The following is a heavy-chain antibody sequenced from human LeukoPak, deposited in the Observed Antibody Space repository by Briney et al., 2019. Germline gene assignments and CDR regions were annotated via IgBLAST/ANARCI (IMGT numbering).Heavy chain of an antibody. CDR3: ARDPRSPISRWLKVFDY. CDR2: ISWNSGSI. V-gene: IGHV3-9*01. J-gene: IGHJ4*02. Sequence: GRSLRLSCAASGFTFDDYAMHWVRQAPGKGLEWVSGISWNSGSIGYADSVKGRFTISRDNAKNSLYLQMNSLRAEDTAVYYCARDPRSPISRWLKVFDYWGQGTLVTVSS. D-gene: IGHD3-22*01. CDR1: GFTFDDYA.